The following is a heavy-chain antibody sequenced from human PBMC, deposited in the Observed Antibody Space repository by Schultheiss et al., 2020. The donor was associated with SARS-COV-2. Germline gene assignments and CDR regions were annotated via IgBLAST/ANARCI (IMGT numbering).Heavy chain of an antibody. CDR1: GFTFSSYG. CDR3: TTESRRHIYHFDY. V-gene: IGHV3-33*01. Sequence: GGSLRLSCAASGFTFSSYGMHWVRQAPGKGLEWVAVIWYDGNNKYYADSVKGRFTISSDNSKNTVYLQMNSLRAKDTAAYYCTTESRRHIYHFDYWGQGTLVTVSS. CDR2: IWYDGNNK. D-gene: IGHD1-14*01. J-gene: IGHJ4*02.